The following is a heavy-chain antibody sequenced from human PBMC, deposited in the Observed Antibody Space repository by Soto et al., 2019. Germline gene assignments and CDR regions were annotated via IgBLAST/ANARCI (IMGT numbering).Heavy chain of an antibody. J-gene: IGHJ4*01. CDR1: GFTFATYT. CDR2: IYGSGDST. Sequence: GGSLRLSCAASGFTFATYTMNWVRQAPGKGLEWVSGIYGSGDSTFYADSVKGRFTISRDNSKNTLYLQMNSLRAEDTAVYYCAKVPYSASSGRTLDCRGRGTLVTVSS. CDR3: AKVPYSASSGRTLDC. V-gene: IGHV3-23*01. D-gene: IGHD3-22*01.